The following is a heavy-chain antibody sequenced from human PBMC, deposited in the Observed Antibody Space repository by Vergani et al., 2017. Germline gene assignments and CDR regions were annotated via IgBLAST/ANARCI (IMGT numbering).Heavy chain of an antibody. CDR3: AKEFCGIGNCYGGNHLEV. V-gene: IGHV3-13*01. CDR1: GFTFSSND. J-gene: IGHJ6*04. Sequence: VESGGGLVQPGGSLRLSCTVSGFTFSSNDFHWVRQTAGKGLEWVSSIGVDGDRYYSDSVKCRFTISRDNGQSYLYLDMDNLRVEDTAVYFCAKEFCGIGNCYGGNHLEVWGEGTSVTVSS. CDR2: IGVDGDR. D-gene: IGHD1-14*01.